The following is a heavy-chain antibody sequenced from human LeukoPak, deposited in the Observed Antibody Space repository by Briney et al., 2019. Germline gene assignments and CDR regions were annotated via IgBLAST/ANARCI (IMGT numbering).Heavy chain of an antibody. CDR3: ARDPPPLSFLEWLSFDAFDI. CDR1: GFTFSSYG. Sequence: GGSLRLSCAASGFTFSSYGMSWVRQAPGRGLEWVSSISSSSSYIYYADSVKGRFTISRDNAKNSLYLQMNSLRAEDTAVYYCARDPPPLSFLEWLSFDAFDIWGQGTMVTVSS. CDR2: ISSSSSYI. J-gene: IGHJ3*02. V-gene: IGHV3-21*01. D-gene: IGHD3-3*01.